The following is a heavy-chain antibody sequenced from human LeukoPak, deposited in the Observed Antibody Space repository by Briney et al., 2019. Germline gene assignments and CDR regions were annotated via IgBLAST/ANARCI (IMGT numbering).Heavy chain of an antibody. V-gene: IGHV3-30-3*01. J-gene: IGHJ4*02. Sequence: GGSLRLSCAASGFTFSSYAMHWVRQAPGEGLEWVAVISYDGSNKYYADSVKGRFTISRDNSKNTLYLQMNSLRAEDTAVYYCARDHGYDSDYWGQGTLVTVSS. D-gene: IGHD5-12*01. CDR2: ISYDGSNK. CDR3: ARDHGYDSDY. CDR1: GFTFSSYA.